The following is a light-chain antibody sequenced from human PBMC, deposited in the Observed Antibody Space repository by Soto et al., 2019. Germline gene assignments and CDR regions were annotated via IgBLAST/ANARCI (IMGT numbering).Light chain of an antibody. J-gene: IGKJ2*01. CDR1: QSVSSN. CDR3: QHYNNYPVT. V-gene: IGKV3-15*01. Sequence: EIVMTQSPATLSVSPGERATLSCRASQSVSSNLAWYQQKPGQAPRLLIYGASTRATGIPARFSGSRSGTEFTLTISSLQSEDFAVYYCQHYNNYPVTFGQGTKLEIK. CDR2: GAS.